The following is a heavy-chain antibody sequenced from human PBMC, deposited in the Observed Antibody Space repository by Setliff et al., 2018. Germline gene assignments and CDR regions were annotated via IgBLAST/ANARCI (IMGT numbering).Heavy chain of an antibody. J-gene: IGHJ6*03. CDR3: ARERGDIVSTTSYYYYMDV. D-gene: IGHD5-12*01. CDR1: GGSFSSYA. V-gene: IGHV1-69*13. Sequence: GASVKVSCKASGGSFSSYAVNWVRQAPGQGLEWMGGIIPMFGTTYYAQRFQGRVTLTADESTSTAYMEMSSLRSEDTAVYYCARERGDIVSTTSYYYYMDVWGKGTTVTVSS. CDR2: IIPMFGTT.